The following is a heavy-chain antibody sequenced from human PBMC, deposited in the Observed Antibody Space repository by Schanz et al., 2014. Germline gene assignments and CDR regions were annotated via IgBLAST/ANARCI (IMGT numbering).Heavy chain of an antibody. D-gene: IGHD5-18*01. CDR1: GFSFSIFA. CDR2: ISGSGGDT. CDR3: AKYGGGYSYGFVEY. J-gene: IGHJ4*02. V-gene: IGHV3-23*04. Sequence: DVQLVDSGGGLVQPGGSLRLSCAASGFSFSIFAMTGVRQAPGQGLEWVSTISGSGGDTYPADSVKGRFTISRDNSNNTLYLQMKSLRAEDTAVYYCAKYGGGYSYGFVEYWGQGILVTVSS.